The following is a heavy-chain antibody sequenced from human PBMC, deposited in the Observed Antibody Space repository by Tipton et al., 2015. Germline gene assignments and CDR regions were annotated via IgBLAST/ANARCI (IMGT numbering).Heavy chain of an antibody. J-gene: IGHJ6*02. CDR3: AGYCSGGSCFHAHYHYGMDV. V-gene: IGHV4-59*01. D-gene: IGHD2-15*01. CDR2: IYYSGST. Sequence: TLSLTCTVSGGSISSNYWSWIRQPPGKGLEWIGYIYYSGSTNHNPSLKSRVTISVDTSKNQFSLKLSSVTAADTAVYHCAGYCSGGSCFHAHYHYGMDVWGQGTTVTVSS. CDR1: GGSISSNY.